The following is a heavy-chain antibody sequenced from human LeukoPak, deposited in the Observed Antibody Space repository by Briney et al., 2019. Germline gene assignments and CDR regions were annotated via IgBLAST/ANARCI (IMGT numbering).Heavy chain of an antibody. CDR3: ARAKTVRSLTVTSDYFES. Sequence: GGSLRLSCAASGFTFSSYGMHWVRQAPGKGLEWVAVIWYDGSNKYYADSVKGRFTISRDNSKNTLYLQMNSLRAEDTAVYYCARAKTVRSLTVTSDYFESWGQGTLVTVSS. CDR2: IWYDGSNK. J-gene: IGHJ4*02. CDR1: GFTFSSYG. V-gene: IGHV3-33*01. D-gene: IGHD4-17*01.